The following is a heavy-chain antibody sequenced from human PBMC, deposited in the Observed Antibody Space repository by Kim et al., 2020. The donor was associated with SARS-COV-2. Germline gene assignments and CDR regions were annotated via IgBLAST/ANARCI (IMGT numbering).Heavy chain of an antibody. CDR2: ISYDGSNK. Sequence: GGSLRLSCAASGFTFSSYGMHWVRQAPGKGLEWVAVISYDGSNKYYADSVKGRFTISRDNSKNTLYLQMNSLRAEDTAVYYCAKSVGATTYAEYFQHWGQGTLVTVSS. V-gene: IGHV3-30*18. D-gene: IGHD1-26*01. CDR3: AKSVGATTYAEYFQH. J-gene: IGHJ1*01. CDR1: GFTFSSYG.